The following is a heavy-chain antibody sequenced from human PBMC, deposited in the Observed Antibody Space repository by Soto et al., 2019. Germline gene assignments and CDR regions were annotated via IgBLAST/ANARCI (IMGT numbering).Heavy chain of an antibody. CDR1: GGSIYRSGYY. Sequence: PSETLSLTCTVSGGSIYRSGYYWGWIRQPPGRGLEWIGNSDYNGVTYSNSALKSRVTTSRNTSNTQFFLIFTSRTAADAVLYYCGKVLVAATGHAASDSWGPGTLVTVSS. V-gene: IGHV4-39*01. D-gene: IGHD2-15*01. CDR3: GKVLVAATGHAASDS. CDR2: SDYNGVT. J-gene: IGHJ4*02.